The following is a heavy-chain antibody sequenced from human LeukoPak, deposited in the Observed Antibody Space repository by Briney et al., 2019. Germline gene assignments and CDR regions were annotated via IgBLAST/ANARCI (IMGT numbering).Heavy chain of an antibody. CDR3: ARVAYSSGWYDY. CDR2: IYYSGST. Sequence: SETLSLTCTVSGGSISNYYWSWIRQPPGKGLEWIGYIYYSGSTTYNSSLKSRVTISVDTSKNQFSLNLTSLTAADTAVYYCARVAYSSGWYDYWGQGTLVTVSS. J-gene: IGHJ4*02. D-gene: IGHD6-19*01. CDR1: GGSISNYY. V-gene: IGHV4-59*01.